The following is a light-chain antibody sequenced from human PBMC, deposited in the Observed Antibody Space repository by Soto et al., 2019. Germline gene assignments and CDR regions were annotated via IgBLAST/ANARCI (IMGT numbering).Light chain of an antibody. CDR2: GAS. V-gene: IGKV3-20*01. Sequence: EIVLTQSPGTLSLSPGERATLSCRASQSVSSRYLAWYQQKPGQAPRLLIYGASSRATGIPDRFSGSGSGTDFTLTISRLEPEDFATYYCQQSYSTPPYTFGQGTKLEIK. CDR1: QSVSSRY. CDR3: QQSYSTPPYT. J-gene: IGKJ2*01.